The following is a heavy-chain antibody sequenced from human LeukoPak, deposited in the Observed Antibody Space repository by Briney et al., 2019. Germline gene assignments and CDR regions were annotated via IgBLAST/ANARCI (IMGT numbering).Heavy chain of an antibody. CDR2: VNQYNGNN. J-gene: IGHJ6*02. CDR3: ARFWSSGWEYYYYGMDV. CDR1: GYTFTNCG. V-gene: IGHV1-18*01. D-gene: IGHD6-19*01. Sequence: AAVKVSCKRSGYTFTNCGISWLRQAPAQGLEGMGWVNQYNGNNNYEQKLQGRVTMTTDSSTSRAYMEVRRLRSDDTVVYCCARFWSSGWEYYYYGMDVWGQGTTVTVSS.